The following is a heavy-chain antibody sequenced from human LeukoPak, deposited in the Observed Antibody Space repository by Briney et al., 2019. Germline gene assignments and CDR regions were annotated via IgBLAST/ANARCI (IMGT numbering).Heavy chain of an antibody. CDR3: ARDPAYCSGGSCYSGY. Sequence: ASVKVSCKASGYTFTSYGISWVRQAPGQGLEWMGWISAYNGNTNYAQKFQGRVTITADKSTSTAYMELRSLRSEDTAVYYCARDPAYCSGGSCYSGYWGQGTLVTVSS. CDR2: ISAYNGNT. CDR1: GYTFTSYG. V-gene: IGHV1-18*01. J-gene: IGHJ4*02. D-gene: IGHD2-15*01.